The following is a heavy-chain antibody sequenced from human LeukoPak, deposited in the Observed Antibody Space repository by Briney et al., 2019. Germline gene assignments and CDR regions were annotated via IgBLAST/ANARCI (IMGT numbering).Heavy chain of an antibody. CDR3: AREGKVLVGATESYYYYGMDV. D-gene: IGHD1-26*01. Sequence: GGSLRLSCAASGFTFSSYAMSWVRQAPGKGLEWVSSISGSGGSTYYADSVKGRFTISRDNSKNTLYLQMNSLRAEDTAVYYCAREGKVLVGATESYYYYGMDVWGQGTTVTVSS. V-gene: IGHV3-23*01. CDR1: GFTFSSYA. CDR2: ISGSGGST. J-gene: IGHJ6*02.